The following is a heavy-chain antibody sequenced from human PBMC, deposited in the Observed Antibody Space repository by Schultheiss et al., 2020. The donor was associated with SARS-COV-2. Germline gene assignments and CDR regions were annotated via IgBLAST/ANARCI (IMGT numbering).Heavy chain of an antibody. CDR2: ISYDGSNK. V-gene: IGHV3-30-3*01. J-gene: IGHJ6*02. CDR1: GFTFSSYA. Sequence: GESLKISCAASGFTFSSYAMHWVHQAPGKGLEWVAVISYDGSNKYYADSVKGRFTISRDNSKNTLYLQMNSLRAEDTAVYYCARDSQTNIDYGDYPIWYYYYGMDVWGQGTTVTVSS. D-gene: IGHD4-17*01. CDR3: ARDSQTNIDYGDYPIWYYYYGMDV.